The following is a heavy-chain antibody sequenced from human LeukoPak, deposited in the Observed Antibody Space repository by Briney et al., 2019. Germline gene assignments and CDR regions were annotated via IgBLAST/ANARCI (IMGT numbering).Heavy chain of an antibody. J-gene: IGHJ3*02. CDR2: INPSGGST. D-gene: IGHD3-10*01. CDR1: GYTFTSYY. Sequence: ASVKVSCKASGYTFTSYYMHWVRQAPGQGLEWMGIINPSGGSTSYAQKFQGRVTMTRNTSTSTVYMELSSLRSEDTAVYYCAREFGQPNDAFDIWGQGTMVTVSS. CDR3: AREFGQPNDAFDI. V-gene: IGHV1-46*01.